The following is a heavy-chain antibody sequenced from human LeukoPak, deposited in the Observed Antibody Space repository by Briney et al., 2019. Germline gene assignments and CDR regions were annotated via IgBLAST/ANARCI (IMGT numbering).Heavy chain of an antibody. CDR1: GFSLSTSGVG. J-gene: IGHJ5*02. Sequence: RQSGPTLVNPTQTLTLTCTFSGFSLSTSGVGVGWIRQPPGKALEWLALIYWDDDKRYSPSLKSRLTITKDTSKNQVVLTMTNMDPVDTATYYCAHGYSSSWYGGYNWFDPWGQGTLVTVSS. CDR3: AHGYSSSWYGGYNWFDP. CDR2: IYWDDDK. D-gene: IGHD6-13*01. V-gene: IGHV2-5*02.